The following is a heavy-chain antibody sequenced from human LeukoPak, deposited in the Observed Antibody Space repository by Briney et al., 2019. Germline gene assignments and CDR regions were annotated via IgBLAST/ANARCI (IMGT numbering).Heavy chain of an antibody. CDR2: FDPEDGET. D-gene: IGHD5-24*01. V-gene: IGHV1-24*01. CDR1: GYTLTELS. J-gene: IGHJ5*02. Sequence: ASVKVSCKVSGYTLTELSMHWVRQAPGKGLEWMGGFDPEDGETIYAQKFRGRVTMTEDTSTDTAYMELSSLRSEDTAVYYCATQGEMATITFDPWGQGTLVTVSS. CDR3: ATQGEMATITFDP.